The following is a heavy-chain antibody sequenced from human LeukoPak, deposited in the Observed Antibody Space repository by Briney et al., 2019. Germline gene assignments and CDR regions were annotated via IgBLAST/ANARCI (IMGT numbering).Heavy chain of an antibody. D-gene: IGHD1-14*01. J-gene: IGHJ4*02. CDR1: GFTLNNYA. CDR2: ISSSGDAT. Sequence: GGSLRLSCAASGFTLNNYAMTWVRQAPGKGLEWVSLISSSGDATYYADSVQGRFTSSRDNSRNTLYLHIDSLRVEDTATYYCARGTIDLDYWGQGTRVIVSS. V-gene: IGHV3-23*01. CDR3: ARGTIDLDY.